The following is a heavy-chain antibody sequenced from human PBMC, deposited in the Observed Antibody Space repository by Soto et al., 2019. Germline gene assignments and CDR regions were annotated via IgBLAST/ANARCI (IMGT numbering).Heavy chain of an antibody. D-gene: IGHD3-10*01. J-gene: IGHJ4*02. Sequence: GGSLRLSCAASGFKIRNYDMHCVRKTTSKGLEWVSGIGDFDDTDYADSVKGRFTISREIAKNSLYLQMDRLRAGDSAAYYCAKRQNFGLDYWGQGTMVTVSS. CDR1: GFKIRNYD. CDR2: IGDFDDT. V-gene: IGHV3-13*01. CDR3: AKRQNFGLDY.